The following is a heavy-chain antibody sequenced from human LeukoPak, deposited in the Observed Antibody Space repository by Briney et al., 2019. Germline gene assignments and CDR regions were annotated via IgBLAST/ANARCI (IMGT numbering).Heavy chain of an antibody. CDR3: AKDQYYDILTGYDY. CDR1: GFTVSSYW. V-gene: IGHV3-74*01. CDR2: IYSGNP. J-gene: IGHJ4*02. Sequence: GGSLRLSCAASGFTVSSYWMHWVRQAPGKGLVWVARIYSGNPNYADSVKGRFTISRDNAENTLYLQMNSLRGEDTAVYYCAKDQYYDILTGYDYWGQGTLVTVSS. D-gene: IGHD3-9*01.